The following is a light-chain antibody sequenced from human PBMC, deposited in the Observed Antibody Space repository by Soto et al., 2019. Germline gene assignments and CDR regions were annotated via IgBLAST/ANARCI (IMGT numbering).Light chain of an antibody. CDR1: QSVSSSY. CDR2: DTS. V-gene: IGKV3-20*01. J-gene: IGKJ5*01. Sequence: EFVLTQSPGTLSLSPGERATLSCMASQSVSSSYLAWYQQKPGQAPSLLIYDTSSRATGVPDRYSASGSGTDFTLTISRLEPEDFAVFFCQPYGTSEIIVGQVTRLEIK. CDR3: QPYGTSEII.